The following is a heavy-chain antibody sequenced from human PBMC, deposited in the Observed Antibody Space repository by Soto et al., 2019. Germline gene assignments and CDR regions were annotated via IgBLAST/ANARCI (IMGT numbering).Heavy chain of an antibody. CDR1: GYPFTSYA. J-gene: IGHJ4*02. CDR2: INAGNGNT. V-gene: IGHV1-3*01. D-gene: IGHD3-10*01. CDR3: ASGAFYFDY. Sequence: QVQLVQSGAEVKKPGASVKVSCKASGYPFTSYAMHWVRQAPGQRLEWMGWINAGNGNTKYSQKFQGRVTITRDTPASTAYMELSSLRSEDTAVYYCASGAFYFDYWGQGTLVTVSS.